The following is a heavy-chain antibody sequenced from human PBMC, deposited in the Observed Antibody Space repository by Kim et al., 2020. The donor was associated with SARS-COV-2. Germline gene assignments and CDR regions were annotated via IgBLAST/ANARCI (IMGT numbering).Heavy chain of an antibody. J-gene: IGHJ4*02. V-gene: IGHV4-39*07. CDR3: ASVNSPTSSSSVKSPFDY. Sequence: SETLSLTCTVSGGSIISRSYYWGWIRQTPGKGLEWIGSIYFSGTTYYNPSLKSRVTISVDTSKNQFSLNLSSVTAADTAVYYCASVNSPTSSSSVKSPFDYGGQGTLLTVSS. CDR1: GGSIISRSYY. D-gene: IGHD6-19*01. CDR2: IYFSGTT.